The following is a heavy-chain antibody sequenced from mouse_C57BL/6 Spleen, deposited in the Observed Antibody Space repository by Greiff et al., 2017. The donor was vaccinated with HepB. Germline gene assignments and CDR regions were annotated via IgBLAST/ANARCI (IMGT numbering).Heavy chain of an antibody. CDR2: ISYDGSN. D-gene: IGHD3-2*02. CDR1: GYSITSGYY. CDR3: AGQLRLKTWFAY. Sequence: EVKLQESGPGLVKPSQSLSLTCSVTGYSITSGYYWNWIRQFPGNKLEWMGYISYDGSNNYNPSLKNRISITRDTSKNQFFLKLNSVTTEDTATYYCAGQLRLKTWFAYWGQGTLVTVSA. V-gene: IGHV3-6*01. J-gene: IGHJ3*01.